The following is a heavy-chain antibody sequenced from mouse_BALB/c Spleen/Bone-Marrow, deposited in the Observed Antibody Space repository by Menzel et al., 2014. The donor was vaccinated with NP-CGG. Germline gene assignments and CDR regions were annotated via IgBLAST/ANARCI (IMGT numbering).Heavy chain of an antibody. D-gene: IGHD2-3*01. CDR3: ARSDGYRAMDY. CDR2: IYPGDGDT. V-gene: IGHV1-82*01. CDR1: GYAFSNSW. J-gene: IGHJ4*01. Sequence: QVQLQQSGPELVKPGASVKISCKASGYAFSNSWMNWVKQRPGQGLEWIGRIYPGDGDTNYNGKFKGKATLTADKSSSTAYMQLSSLTSVDSAVYFCARSDGYRAMDYWGQGTSVTVSS.